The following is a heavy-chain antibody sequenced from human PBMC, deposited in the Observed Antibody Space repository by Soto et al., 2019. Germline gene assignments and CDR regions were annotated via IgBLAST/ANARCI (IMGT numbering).Heavy chain of an antibody. Sequence: PGGSLRLSCAASGFTFSSYGMHWVRQAPGKGLEWVAVIWYDGSNKYYADSVKGRFTISRDNSKNTLYLQMNSLRAEDTAVYYCARAFDFWSGYHVYYYYGMDVWGQGTTVTVSS. CDR3: ARAFDFWSGYHVYYYYGMDV. D-gene: IGHD3-3*01. J-gene: IGHJ6*02. CDR1: GFTFSSYG. CDR2: IWYDGSNK. V-gene: IGHV3-33*01.